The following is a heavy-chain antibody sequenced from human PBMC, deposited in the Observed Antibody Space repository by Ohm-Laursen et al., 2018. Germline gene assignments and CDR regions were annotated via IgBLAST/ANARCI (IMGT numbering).Heavy chain of an antibody. CDR3: ARGGQQQVEDY. Sequence: GSLRLSCTASGFTFSSYEMNWVRQAPGKGLEWVSYISSSGSTIYYADSVKGRFTISRDNAKNSLYLQMNSLRAEDTAVYYCARGGQQQVEDYWGQGTLVTVSS. J-gene: IGHJ4*02. V-gene: IGHV3-48*03. CDR1: GFTFSSYE. CDR2: ISSSGSTI. D-gene: IGHD6-13*01.